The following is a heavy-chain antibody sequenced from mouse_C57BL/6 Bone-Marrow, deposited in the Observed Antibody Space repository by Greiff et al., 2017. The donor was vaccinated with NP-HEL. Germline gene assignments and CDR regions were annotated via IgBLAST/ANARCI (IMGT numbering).Heavy chain of an antibody. D-gene: IGHD1-1*01. CDR3: ASYYGSSDAMDY. J-gene: IGHJ4*01. V-gene: IGHV2-2*01. Sequence: VQRVESGPGLVQPSQSLSITCTVSGFSLTSYGVHWVRQSPGKGLEWLGVIWSGGSTDYNAAFISRLSISKDNSKSQVFFKMNSLQADDTAIYYCASYYGSSDAMDYWGQGTSVTVSS. CDR1: GFSLTSYG. CDR2: IWSGGST.